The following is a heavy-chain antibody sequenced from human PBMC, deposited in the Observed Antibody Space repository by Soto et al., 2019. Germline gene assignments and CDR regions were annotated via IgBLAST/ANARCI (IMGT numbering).Heavy chain of an antibody. D-gene: IGHD1-1*01. Sequence: EVQLVESGGGLVQPGGSLRLSCAASGFTFSRRWMNWVRHAPGKGVEWVASIKEDGSDEYYVDSVRGRFTISRDNAKNSLYLQMNSLRAEDTAVYYCARDKNWNMDYWGQGTLVTVSS. CDR1: GFTFSRRW. CDR3: ARDKNWNMDY. CDR2: IKEDGSDE. J-gene: IGHJ4*02. V-gene: IGHV3-7*03.